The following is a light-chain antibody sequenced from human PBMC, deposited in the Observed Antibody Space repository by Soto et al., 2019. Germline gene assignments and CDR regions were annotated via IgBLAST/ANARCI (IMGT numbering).Light chain of an antibody. J-gene: IGKJ2*01. Sequence: DIQMTQSPSSLSASVGDSLTITCRASQTISKHLNWYQQKTGKAPKLLMYATSNLQRGVPSRFSGSGSGTDFTLTISNLQPEDLATYICQQSYSTPPSFGQGTKLEIK. CDR1: QTISKH. CDR2: ATS. CDR3: QQSYSTPPS. V-gene: IGKV1-39*01.